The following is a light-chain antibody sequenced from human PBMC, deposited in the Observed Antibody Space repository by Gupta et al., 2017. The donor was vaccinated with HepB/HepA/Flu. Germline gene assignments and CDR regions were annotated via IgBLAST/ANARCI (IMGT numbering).Light chain of an antibody. CDR3: CSYAGSYTYVI. CDR2: DVS. V-gene: IGLV2-11*01. CDR1: SSDLGSYNY. J-gene: IGLJ2*01. Sequence: QSALTQPRSVSGSPGQSVTISCTGTSSDLGSYNYVSWYQQHPGKAPKLMISDVSKRPSGVPERFSGSKSGNTASLTISGLQAEDEADYYCCSYAGSYTYVIFGGGTQLTVL.